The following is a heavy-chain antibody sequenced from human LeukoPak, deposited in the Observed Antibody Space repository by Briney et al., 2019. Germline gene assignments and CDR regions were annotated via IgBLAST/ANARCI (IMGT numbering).Heavy chain of an antibody. J-gene: IGHJ4*02. D-gene: IGHD3-22*01. CDR3: ARGSSGYGPYYFDY. CDR1: GYTFTGYY. Sequence: GASVKVSCKASGYTFTGYYLHWVRQAPGQGLEWMGWINPNSDGTNYAQKFQGRVTMTRDTSISTAYMELSSLRSDDAAVCYCARGSSGYGPYYFDYWGQGTLVTVSS. CDR2: INPNSDGT. V-gene: IGHV1-2*02.